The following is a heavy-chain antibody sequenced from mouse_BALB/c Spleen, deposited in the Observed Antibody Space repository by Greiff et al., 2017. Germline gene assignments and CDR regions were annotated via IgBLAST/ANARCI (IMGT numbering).Heavy chain of an antibody. Sequence: EVQLQQSGPSLVKPSQTLSLTCSVTGDSITSGYWNWIRKFPGNKLEYMGYISYSGSTYYNPSLKSRISITRDTSKNQYYLQLNSVTTEDTATYYCARYSYDGYYYYFDYWGQGTTLTVSA. CDR3: ARYSYDGYYYYFDY. CDR1: GDSITSGY. D-gene: IGHD2-3*01. J-gene: IGHJ2*01. V-gene: IGHV3-8*02. CDR2: ISYSGST.